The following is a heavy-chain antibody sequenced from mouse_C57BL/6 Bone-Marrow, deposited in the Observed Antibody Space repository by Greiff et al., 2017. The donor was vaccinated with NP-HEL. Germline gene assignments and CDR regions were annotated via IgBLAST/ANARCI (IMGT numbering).Heavy chain of an antibody. CDR3: AATMITVAY. V-gene: IGHV5-6*01. CDR1: GFTFSSYG. D-gene: IGHD2-4*01. CDR2: ISSGGSYT. Sequence: EVKLMESGGDLVKPGGSLKLSCAASGFTFSSYGMSWVRQTPDKRLEWVATISSGGSYTYYPDSVKGRFTISRDNAKNTLYLQMSSLKSEDTAMYYCAATMITVAYWGQGTLVTVSA. J-gene: IGHJ3*01.